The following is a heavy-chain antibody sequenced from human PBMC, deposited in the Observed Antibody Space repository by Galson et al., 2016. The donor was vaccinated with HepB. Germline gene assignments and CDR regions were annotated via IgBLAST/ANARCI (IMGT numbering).Heavy chain of an antibody. CDR2: INGGYGDT. J-gene: IGHJ3*02. Sequence: SVKVSCKASGYTFTSHAIHWVRQAPGQGLEWMGWINGGYGDTKYSQKFQDRVTITRDRSATTAYMEVTSLRFADTAVYYCARGPHDYTNILDAFDIWGQGTVVTVPS. V-gene: IGHV1-3*01. CDR3: ARGPHDYTNILDAFDI. CDR1: GYTFTSHA. D-gene: IGHD4-11*01.